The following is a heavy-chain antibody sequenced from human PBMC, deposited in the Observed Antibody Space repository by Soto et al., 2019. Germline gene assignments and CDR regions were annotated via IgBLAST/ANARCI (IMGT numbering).Heavy chain of an antibody. CDR3: AQVFCSGGSCPTYYSYMDV. CDR2: IRSRGGST. CDR1: GFTFTNYD. V-gene: IGHV3-23*01. D-gene: IGHD2-15*01. J-gene: IGHJ6*03. Sequence: EVQLLESGGGLVQPGGSLTLSCAASGFTFTNYDMRWVRQPPGKGLEWVSVIRSRGGSTNYAGSVKGRFTVSRDNSKNTLYLQMNSLTAEDTAVYYCAQVFCSGGSCPTYYSYMDVWGKGTTVTVSS.